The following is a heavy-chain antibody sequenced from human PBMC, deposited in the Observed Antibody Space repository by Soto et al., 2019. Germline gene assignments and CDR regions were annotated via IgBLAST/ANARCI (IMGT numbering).Heavy chain of an antibody. Sequence: GESLKISCKGSGYSFTSYWIGCVRQMPGKGLEWMGIIYPGDSDTRYSPSFQGQVTISADKSISTAYLQWSSLKASDTAMYYCARTTVTTYYYYYMDVWGKGTTVTVSS. D-gene: IGHD4-17*01. CDR1: GYSFTSYW. CDR3: ARTTVTTYYYYYMDV. J-gene: IGHJ6*03. V-gene: IGHV5-51*01. CDR2: IYPGDSDT.